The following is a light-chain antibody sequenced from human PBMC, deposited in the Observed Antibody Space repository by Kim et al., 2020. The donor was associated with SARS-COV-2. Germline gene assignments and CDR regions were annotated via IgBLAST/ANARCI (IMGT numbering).Light chain of an antibody. J-gene: IGKJ4*01. CDR3: QQYNNWPLT. CDR1: QRVSSN. V-gene: IGKV3-15*01. Sequence: VSPGERATLSCRASQRVSSNLAWYQQKPGQAPRLLIYGASTRATGIPARFSGSGSGTEFTLTISSLQSEDFAVYYCQQYNNWPLTFGGGTKVDIK. CDR2: GAS.